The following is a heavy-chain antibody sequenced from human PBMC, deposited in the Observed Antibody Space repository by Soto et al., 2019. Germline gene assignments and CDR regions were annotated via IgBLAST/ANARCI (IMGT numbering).Heavy chain of an antibody. CDR2: INAGNGNT. V-gene: IGHV1-3*01. J-gene: IGHJ3*02. D-gene: IGHD3-3*01. Sequence: QVQLVQSGAEVKKPGASVKVSCKASGYTFTSYAMHWVRQAPGQRLEWMGWINAGNGNTKYSQKFQGRVTITRDTSASTAYMELSSLRSEDTAVYYCASRGGILGWLSHDAFDIWGQGTMVTVSS. CDR3: ASRGGILGWLSHDAFDI. CDR1: GYTFTSYA.